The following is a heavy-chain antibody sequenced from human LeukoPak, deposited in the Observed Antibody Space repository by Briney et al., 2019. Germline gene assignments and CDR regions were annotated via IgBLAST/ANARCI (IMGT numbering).Heavy chain of an antibody. D-gene: IGHD4-17*01. CDR2: INHGGYT. V-gene: IGHV4-34*01. J-gene: IGHJ4*02. CDR3: TRMTTGHDY. Sequence: SETLSLTCAVSGVSFDDYYWAWARQTPGKGLEWIGEINHGGYTNDSPSLKSRVTLSIDTSRKQFSLNLRSVTVADAGIYYCTRMTTGHDYWGQGTLVTVSS. CDR1: GVSFDDYY.